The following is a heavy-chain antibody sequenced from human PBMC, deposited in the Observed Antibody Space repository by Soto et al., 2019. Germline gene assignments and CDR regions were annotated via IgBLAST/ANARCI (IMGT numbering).Heavy chain of an antibody. Sequence: TSETLSLTCTVSGGSISSSSYYWGWIRQTPGKGLEWIGSIYYSGTTNYNPSLKSRVSMSVDTSKNQFSLRLSSVTAVDTAIYYCARRRGYYSGGSCYHFDCWGQGTLVTVSS. CDR1: GGSISSSSYY. J-gene: IGHJ4*02. CDR3: ARRRGYYSGGSCYHFDC. D-gene: IGHD2-15*01. CDR2: IYYSGTT. V-gene: IGHV4-39*01.